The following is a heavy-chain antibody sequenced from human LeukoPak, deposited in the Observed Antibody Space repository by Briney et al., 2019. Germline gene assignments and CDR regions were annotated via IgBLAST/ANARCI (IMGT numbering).Heavy chain of an antibody. V-gene: IGHV4-30-4*08. CDR1: GGSISSGDYY. CDR2: IYYSGST. Sequence: SETLSLTCTVSGGSISSGDYYWSWIRQPPGKGLEWIGYIYYSGSTYYNPSLKSRVTISVDTSKNQFSLKPSSVTAADTAVYYCARGFSATTFDYWGQGTLVTVSS. J-gene: IGHJ4*02. CDR3: ARGFSATTFDY. D-gene: IGHD1-14*01.